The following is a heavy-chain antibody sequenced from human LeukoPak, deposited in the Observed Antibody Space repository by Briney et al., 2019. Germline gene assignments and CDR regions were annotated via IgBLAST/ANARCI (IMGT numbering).Heavy chain of an antibody. J-gene: IGHJ3*02. Sequence: SETLSLTCAVYGGSFSGHYWSWIRQPPGKGLEWIGEINHSGSTNYNPSLKSRVTISVDTSKDQFSLKLSSVTAADTAVYYCARYTVVVVAATPDDAFDIWGQGTMVTVSS. V-gene: IGHV4-34*01. CDR3: ARYTVVVVAATPDDAFDI. CDR2: INHSGST. D-gene: IGHD2-15*01. CDR1: GGSFSGHY.